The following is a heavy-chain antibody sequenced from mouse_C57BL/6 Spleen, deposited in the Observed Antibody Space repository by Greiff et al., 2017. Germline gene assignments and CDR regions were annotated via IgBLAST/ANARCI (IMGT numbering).Heavy chain of an antibody. CDR1: GFTFSSYA. J-gene: IGHJ1*03. CDR2: ISSGGDYI. CDR3: TTYYGSSHWYFDV. V-gene: IGHV5-9-1*02. Sequence: EVQGVESGEGLVKPGGSLKLSCAASGFTFSSYAMSWVRQTPEKRLEWVAYISSGGDYIYYADTVKGRFTISRDNARNTLYLKMSSLKSEDTAMYYCTTYYGSSHWYFDVWGTGTTVTVSS. D-gene: IGHD1-1*01.